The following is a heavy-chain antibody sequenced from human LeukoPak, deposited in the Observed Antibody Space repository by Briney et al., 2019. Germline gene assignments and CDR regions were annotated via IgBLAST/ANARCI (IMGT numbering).Heavy chain of an antibody. D-gene: IGHD1-26*01. J-gene: IGHJ4*02. CDR3: ARVKARSGSYSLDY. V-gene: IGHV1-18*01. CDR2: ISAHNGDT. Sequence: GASVKVSCKASGYTFTTYGISWVRQAPGQGLEWMGWISAHNGDTNYAQRLQGRVTKTTDTSTSTAYMELRSLRSDDTAVYYCARVKARSGSYSLDYWGQGTLVTVSS. CDR1: GYTFTTYG.